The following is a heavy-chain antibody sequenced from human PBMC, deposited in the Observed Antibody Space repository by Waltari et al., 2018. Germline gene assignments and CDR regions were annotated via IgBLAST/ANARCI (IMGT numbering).Heavy chain of an antibody. Sequence: QVQLVESGGGVVQPGRSLRLSCAASGFTFSSYGMHWVRQAPGKGLEWVAVIWYDGSNKYYADSVKGRFTISRDNSKNTLYLQMNSLRAEDTAVYYCAKDLNYYDSSGTDYWGQGTLVTVSS. CDR1: GFTFSSYG. V-gene: IGHV3-33*06. J-gene: IGHJ4*02. CDR2: IWYDGSNK. D-gene: IGHD3-22*01. CDR3: AKDLNYYDSSGTDY.